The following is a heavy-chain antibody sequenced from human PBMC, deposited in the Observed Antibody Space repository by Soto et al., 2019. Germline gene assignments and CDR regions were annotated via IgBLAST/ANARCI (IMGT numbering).Heavy chain of an antibody. CDR2: IYTSGST. J-gene: IGHJ6*02. V-gene: IGHV4-4*07. CDR3: ARVGRITIFGVVIIGSMDV. D-gene: IGHD3-3*01. CDR1: GGSISSYY. Sequence: SETLSLTCTVSGGSISSYYWSWIRQPAGKGLEWIGRIYTSGSTNYNPSLKSRVTMSVDTSKNQFSLKLSSVTAADTAVYYCARVGRITIFGVVIIGSMDVWGQGTTVTVSS.